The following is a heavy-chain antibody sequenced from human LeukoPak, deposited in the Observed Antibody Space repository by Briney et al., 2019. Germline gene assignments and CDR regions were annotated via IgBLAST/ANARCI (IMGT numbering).Heavy chain of an antibody. CDR2: MFHNGST. J-gene: IGHJ6*03. Sequence: SETLSLTCTVSGYSISSNYFWGWIRQPPGKGLEWIGSMFHNGSTYYIPSLKSRINILIDLSKNQFSLRLRSVTAADTAVYYCARVGFLDFWSGFSGSHPYYIDVWGKGTTVTVTS. D-gene: IGHD3-3*01. CDR1: GYSISSNYF. CDR3: ARVGFLDFWSGFSGSHPYYIDV. V-gene: IGHV4-38-2*02.